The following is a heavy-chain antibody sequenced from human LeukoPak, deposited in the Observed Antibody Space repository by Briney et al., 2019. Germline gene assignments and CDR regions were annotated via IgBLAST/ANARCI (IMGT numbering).Heavy chain of an antibody. CDR1: GLTFSSYW. CDR3: ARDAFSRISVFGVVSDAFDI. Sequence: PGGSLRLSCAASGLTFSSYWMSWVRQAPGKGPEWVANIKQDGGEKYYVGSVKGRFTISRDNAKNSLYLQMNGLRAEDTAVYYCARDAFSRISVFGVVSDAFDIWGQGTMVTVSS. CDR2: IKQDGGEK. J-gene: IGHJ3*02. V-gene: IGHV3-7*01. D-gene: IGHD3-3*01.